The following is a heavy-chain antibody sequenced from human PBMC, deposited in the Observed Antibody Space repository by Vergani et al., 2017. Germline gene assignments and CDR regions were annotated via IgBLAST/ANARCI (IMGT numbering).Heavy chain of an antibody. CDR3: ASLLRGGSHRDY. J-gene: IGHJ4*02. CDR1: GFTFDDYG. V-gene: IGHV3-20*04. Sequence: EVQLVESGGGVVRPGGSLRLSCAASGFTFDDYGMSWVRQAPGKGLEWVSGINWNGGRTGYADSVKGRFTISRDNAKNSLYLQRNSLRAEDTALYYCASLLRGGSHRDYWGQGTLVTVSS. CDR2: INWNGGRT. D-gene: IGHD1-26*01.